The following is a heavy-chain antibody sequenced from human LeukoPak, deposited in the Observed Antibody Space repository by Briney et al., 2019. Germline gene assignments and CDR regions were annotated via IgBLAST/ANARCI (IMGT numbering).Heavy chain of an antibody. D-gene: IGHD6-19*01. Sequence: GGSLRLSCAASGFTFSIYSMNWVRQAPGKGLEWVANIKQDSSEKYYVDSVKGRFTISRDNAKNSLYLQMNSLRAEDTAVYYCAREIGGIAVAGLFDYWGQGTLVTVSS. CDR1: GFTFSIYS. J-gene: IGHJ4*02. V-gene: IGHV3-7*01. CDR3: AREIGGIAVAGLFDY. CDR2: IKQDSSEK.